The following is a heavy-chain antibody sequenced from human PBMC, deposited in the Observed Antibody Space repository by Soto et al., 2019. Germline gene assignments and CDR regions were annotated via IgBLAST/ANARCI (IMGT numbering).Heavy chain of an antibody. D-gene: IGHD6-6*01. CDR2: ISGGGSRT. CDR3: AKQSSSSRSSGMDV. J-gene: IGHJ6*02. CDR1: GFTFSNYA. Sequence: EVQLLESGGGLVQPGGSLRLSCAASGFTFSNYAMSWVRQAPGKGLEWVSAISGGGSRTYFADSVKGRFTISGDNSKNTLYLQMNSLRVEDTAVYYCAKQSSSSRSSGMDVWGQGTTVTVSS. V-gene: IGHV3-23*01.